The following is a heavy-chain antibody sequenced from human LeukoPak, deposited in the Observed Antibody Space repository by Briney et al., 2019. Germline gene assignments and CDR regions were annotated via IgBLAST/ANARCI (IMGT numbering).Heavy chain of an antibody. CDR1: GFIFSSYG. CDR3: ARDQTPYDILAGYPLSWDRSGMDV. CDR2: IRYDGSNK. V-gene: IGHV3-30*02. J-gene: IGHJ6*02. D-gene: IGHD3-9*01. Sequence: PGGSLRLSCAASGFIFSSYGMHWVRQAPGKGLEWVAFIRYDGSNKYYADSVKARFTISRDNSKNTLYLQMNSLRAEDTAVYYCARDQTPYDILAGYPLSWDRSGMDVWGQGTTVTVSS.